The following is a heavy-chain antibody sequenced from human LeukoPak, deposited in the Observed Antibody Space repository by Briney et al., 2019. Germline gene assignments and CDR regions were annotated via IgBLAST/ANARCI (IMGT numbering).Heavy chain of an antibody. D-gene: IGHD3-16*02. V-gene: IGHV4-61*02. CDR1: GGSISSGSYY. CDR3: ARDRADYVWGSYRSNNWLDP. J-gene: IGHJ5*02. CDR2: IYTSGST. Sequence: KPSETLSLTCTVSGGSISSGSYYWSWIRQPAGKGLEWIGRIYTSGSTNYNPSLKSRVTISVDTSKNQFSLKLSSVTAADTAVYYCARDRADYVWGSYRSNNWLDPWGQGTLVTVSS.